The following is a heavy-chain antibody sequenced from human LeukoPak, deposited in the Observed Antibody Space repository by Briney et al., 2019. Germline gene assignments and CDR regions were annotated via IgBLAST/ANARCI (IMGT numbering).Heavy chain of an antibody. J-gene: IGHJ3*02. CDR2: ISSTSGHI. CDR3: ARMGDYGGDAYDI. D-gene: IGHD4-17*01. Sequence: GGSLRLSCAAWGFNFRIFSIHWVRQSPGKGGEGVASISSTSGHIYYADSVRGRFTISRDNAKNSVYLQLNSLRVDDTALFYCARMGDYGGDAYDIWGQGTVLTVSS. V-gene: IGHV3-21*06. CDR1: GFNFRIFS.